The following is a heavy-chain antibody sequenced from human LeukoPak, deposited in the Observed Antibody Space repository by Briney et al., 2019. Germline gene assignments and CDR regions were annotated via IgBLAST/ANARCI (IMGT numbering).Heavy chain of an antibody. CDR3: ARDRKAVAGIDY. J-gene: IGHJ4*02. Sequence: PGGSLRLSCAASGFTFSSYGMHWVRQAPGKGLEWVAVIWYDGSNKYYADSVKGRFTISRDNSKNTLYLQMNSLRAEDTAVYYCARDRKAVAGIDYWGQGTLVTVSS. CDR2: IWYDGSNK. D-gene: IGHD6-19*01. V-gene: IGHV3-33*01. CDR1: GFTFSSYG.